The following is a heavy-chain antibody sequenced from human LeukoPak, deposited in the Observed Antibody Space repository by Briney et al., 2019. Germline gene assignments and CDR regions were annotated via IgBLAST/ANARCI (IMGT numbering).Heavy chain of an antibody. J-gene: IGHJ5*02. CDR2: IIPILGIA. D-gene: IGHD3-22*01. Sequence: VASVKVSCKASGHTFSRYTIRWVRQAPGQGLEWMGRIIPILGIANYAQKFQGRVTITADKSTSTAYMELSSLRSEDTAVYYCAGGNYYDSSGYYLWGQGTLVTVSS. CDR3: AGGNYYDSSGYYL. CDR1: GHTFSRYT. V-gene: IGHV1-69*02.